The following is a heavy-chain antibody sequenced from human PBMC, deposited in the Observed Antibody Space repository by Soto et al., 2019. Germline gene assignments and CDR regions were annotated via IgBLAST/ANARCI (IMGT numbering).Heavy chain of an antibody. D-gene: IGHD3-22*01. CDR3: ALDYYFAHSGYFYRGDSCDI. CDR2: NYFTGIT. V-gene: IGHV4-31*03. Sequence: SDTLSLTCTVSGDSISSGGYDWSWISQHPGKILDYIGYNYFTGITLYTPFLKSRITLSVDTSKNEFYLKLASVTAADTAVYYSALDYYFAHSGYFYRGDSCDIWGQGTVVTVSS. CDR1: GDSISSGGYD. J-gene: IGHJ3*02.